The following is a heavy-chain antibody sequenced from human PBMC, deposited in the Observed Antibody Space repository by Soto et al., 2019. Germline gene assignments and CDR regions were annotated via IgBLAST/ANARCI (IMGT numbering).Heavy chain of an antibody. Sequence: PSETLSLTCTVSGCSISSYYWSWIRQPPGKGLEWIGYIYYSGSTNYNPALKSRVTTSVDTSKNQFSLKLTSVTAADTAVYYCARDRVGVSSHWLDYWGRGTMVNVSS. V-gene: IGHV4-59*01. CDR3: ARDRVGVSSHWLDY. D-gene: IGHD1-26*01. CDR2: IYYSGST. J-gene: IGHJ4*02. CDR1: GCSISSYY.